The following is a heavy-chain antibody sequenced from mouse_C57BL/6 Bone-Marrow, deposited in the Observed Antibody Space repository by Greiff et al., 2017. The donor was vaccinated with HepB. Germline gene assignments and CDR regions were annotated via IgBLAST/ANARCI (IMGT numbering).Heavy chain of an antibody. V-gene: IGHV5-17*01. D-gene: IGHD2-12*01. J-gene: IGHJ3*01. CDR1: GFTFSDYG. CDR3: ARGRRGGFAY. CDR2: ISSGSSTI. Sequence: EVKLVESGGGLVKPGGSLKLSCAASGFTFSDYGMHWVRQAPEKGLEWVAYISSGSSTIYYADTVKGRFTISRDNAKNTLFLQMTSLRSEDTAMYYCARGRRGGFAYWGQGTLVTVSA.